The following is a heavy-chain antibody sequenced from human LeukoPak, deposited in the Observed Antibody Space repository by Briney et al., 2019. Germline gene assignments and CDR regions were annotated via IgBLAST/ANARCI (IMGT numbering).Heavy chain of an antibody. D-gene: IGHD6-13*01. Sequence: GGSLRLSCAVSGLTFSIYWMSWVRQAPGKGLEWVSSISSSSSYIYYADSVKGRFTISRDNAKNSLYLQMNSLRAEDTAVYYCASHGSRQQLAVRTAFDIWGQGTMVTVSS. CDR3: ASHGSRQQLAVRTAFDI. V-gene: IGHV3-21*01. CDR1: GLTFSIYW. J-gene: IGHJ3*02. CDR2: ISSSSSYI.